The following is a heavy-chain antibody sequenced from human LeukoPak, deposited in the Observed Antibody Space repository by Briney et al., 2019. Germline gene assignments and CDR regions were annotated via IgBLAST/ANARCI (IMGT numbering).Heavy chain of an antibody. CDR2: IYSGGST. V-gene: IGHV3-53*04. CDR1: GFTVSSNY. J-gene: IGHJ4*02. D-gene: IGHD6-13*01. CDR3: ARERWDYSSSWYPDY. Sequence: GGSLRLSCAASGFTVSSNYMSWVRQAPGKGLEWVSVIYSGGSTYYADSVKGRFTISRHNSKNALYLQMNSLRAEDTAVYYCARERWDYSSSWYPDYWGQGTLVTVSS.